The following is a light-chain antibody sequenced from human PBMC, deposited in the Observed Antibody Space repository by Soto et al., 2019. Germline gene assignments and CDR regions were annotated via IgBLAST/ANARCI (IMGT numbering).Light chain of an antibody. V-gene: IGLV2-14*01. CDR1: SSDVGGYNY. CDR2: EVT. Sequence: QSALTQPASVSGSPGQSITISCTGTSSDVGGYNYVSWYQQYPGKAPKLMIHEVTNRPSGVSNRFSGSKSGNTASLTISGLQAEDEADYYCCSYESTNTLVLGGGTQLTVL. CDR3: CSYESTNTLV. J-gene: IGLJ2*01.